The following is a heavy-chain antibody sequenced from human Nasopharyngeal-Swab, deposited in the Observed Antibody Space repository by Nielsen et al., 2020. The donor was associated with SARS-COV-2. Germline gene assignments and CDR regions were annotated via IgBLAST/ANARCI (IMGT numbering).Heavy chain of an antibody. J-gene: IGHJ6*02. Sequence: GGSLRLSCTAPGFTFDHYAMNWVRQAPGKGLEWVSGINWNSGSPGYADSVKGRFTISRDNAKNTLYLQMNSLRPEDTALYYCAKDMGNYYGSTRMDVWGQGTTVTVSS. V-gene: IGHV3-9*01. CDR3: AKDMGNYYGSTRMDV. D-gene: IGHD3-10*01. CDR1: GFTFDHYA. CDR2: INWNSGSP.